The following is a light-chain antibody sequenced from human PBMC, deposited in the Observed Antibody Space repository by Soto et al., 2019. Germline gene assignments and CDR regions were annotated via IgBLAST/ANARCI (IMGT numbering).Light chain of an antibody. CDR1: RSNIGTYT. V-gene: IGLV1-44*01. Sequence: QSVLTQSPSASGTPGQRVTISGSGSRSNIGTYTVNWYQQLPGTAPTLLIYRNHQRPSGVPDRFSGSKSVTSASLAISGPPSEDESDYYCAAWDDSLRAVVFGGGTKLTV. J-gene: IGLJ2*01. CDR2: RNH. CDR3: AAWDDSLRAVV.